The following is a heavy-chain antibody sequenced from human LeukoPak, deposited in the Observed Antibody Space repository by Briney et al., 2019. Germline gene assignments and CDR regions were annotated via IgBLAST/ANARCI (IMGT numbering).Heavy chain of an antibody. Sequence: PGRSLRLSCAASGFTFSSYGMHWVRQAPGKGLEWVAVISYDGSNKYYADSVKGRFTISRDNSKNTLYLQMNSLRAEDTAVYYCAKEGYYYDSSGYNYYYGMDVWGQGTTVTVP. D-gene: IGHD3-22*01. J-gene: IGHJ6*02. CDR3: AKEGYYYDSSGYNYYYGMDV. CDR1: GFTFSSYG. V-gene: IGHV3-30*18. CDR2: ISYDGSNK.